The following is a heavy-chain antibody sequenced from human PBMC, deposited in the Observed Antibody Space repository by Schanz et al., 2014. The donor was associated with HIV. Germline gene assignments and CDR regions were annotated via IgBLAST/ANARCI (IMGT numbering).Heavy chain of an antibody. D-gene: IGHD3-10*01. Sequence: VQLVESGGRVVQPGRSLRLSCAASGFTFSSYAMSWVRQAPGKGLEWVSVISGSGISTYYADSVKGRFTISRDNSKNTLYLQMNSLRAEDTAVYYCAKGQRGIIRGDIDYWGQGTLVTVSS. CDR3: AKGQRGIIRGDIDY. V-gene: IGHV3-23*04. J-gene: IGHJ4*02. CDR1: GFTFSSYA. CDR2: ISGSGIST.